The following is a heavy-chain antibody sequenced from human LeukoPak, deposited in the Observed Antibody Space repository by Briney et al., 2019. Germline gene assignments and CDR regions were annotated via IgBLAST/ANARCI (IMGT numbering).Heavy chain of an antibody. V-gene: IGHV3-30*03. CDR1: GFTFSSYG. D-gene: IGHD1-26*01. CDR2: ISYDGSNK. CDR3: ARDLASWETETLGY. Sequence: GRSLRLSCAASGFTFSSYGMHWVRQAPGKGLEWVAVISYDGSNKYYADSVKGRFTISRDNSKNTLYLQMSSLRAEDTAVYYCARDLASWETETLGYWGRGILVTVSS. J-gene: IGHJ4*02.